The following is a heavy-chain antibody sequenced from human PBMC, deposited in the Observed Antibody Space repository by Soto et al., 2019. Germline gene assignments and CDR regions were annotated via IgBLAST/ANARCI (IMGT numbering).Heavy chain of an antibody. V-gene: IGHV1-18*04. CDR2: ISAYNGNT. Sequence: ASVKVSCKASGYTFTSYGISWVRQAPGQGLEWMGWISAYNGNTNYAQKLQGRVTMTTDTSTSTAYMELRSLRSDDTAVYYCARGGTYYYDSSGYRNFDYWGQRTLVTVSS. J-gene: IGHJ4*02. D-gene: IGHD3-22*01. CDR3: ARGGTYYYDSSGYRNFDY. CDR1: GYTFTSYG.